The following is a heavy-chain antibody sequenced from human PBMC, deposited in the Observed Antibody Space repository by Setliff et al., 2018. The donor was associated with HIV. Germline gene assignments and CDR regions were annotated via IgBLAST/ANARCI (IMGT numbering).Heavy chain of an antibody. CDR1: GFTFSTYP. CDR2: ISGSGGST. CDR3: ANDPTGISGWLY. V-gene: IGHV3-23*01. Sequence: GGSLRLSCAASGFTFSTYPMSWVRQAPGKGLEWVSGISGSGGSTYYADSVKGRFTISRDNSRNTLYLQMNSLRAEDTALYYCANDPTGISGWLYWGPGTLVTVSS. D-gene: IGHD6-19*01. J-gene: IGHJ4*02.